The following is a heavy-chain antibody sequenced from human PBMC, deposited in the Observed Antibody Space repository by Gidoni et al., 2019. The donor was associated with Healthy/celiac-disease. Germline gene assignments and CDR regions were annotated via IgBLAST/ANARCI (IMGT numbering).Heavy chain of an antibody. D-gene: IGHD3-3*01. CDR2: ISSSSSYI. V-gene: IGHV3-21*01. CDR1: GFTFSSYS. Sequence: EVQLVESGGGLVKPGGSLRLSCAASGFTFSSYSMNWVRQAPGKGLEWVSSISSSSSYIYYADSVKCRFTTSRDNAKNSLYLQMNSLRAEDTAVYYCARDYDFWSGPIPDAFDIWGQGTMVTVSS. J-gene: IGHJ3*02. CDR3: ARDYDFWSGPIPDAFDI.